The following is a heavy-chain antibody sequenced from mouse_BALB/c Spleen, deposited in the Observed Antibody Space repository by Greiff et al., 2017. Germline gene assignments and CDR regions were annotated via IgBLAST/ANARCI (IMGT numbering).Heavy chain of an antibody. J-gene: IGHJ3*01. CDR1: GFTFSDYY. CDR3: ARVYDYGRFAY. Sequence: EVQLVESGGGLVKPGGSLKLSCAASGFTFSDYYMYWVRQTPEKRLEWVATISDGGSYTYYPDSVKGRFTISRDNAKNNLYLQMSSLKSEDTAMYYCARVYDYGRFAYWGQGTLVTVSA. V-gene: IGHV5-4*02. D-gene: IGHD2-4*01. CDR2: ISDGGSYT.